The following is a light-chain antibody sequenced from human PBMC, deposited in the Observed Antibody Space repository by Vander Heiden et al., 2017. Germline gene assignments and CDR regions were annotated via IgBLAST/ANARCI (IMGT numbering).Light chain of an antibody. CDR1: PSLVNSDGRSY. Sequence: EIVMTQSPLSLPVTPGEPASISWRTSPSLVNSDGRSYLDWYLQKPGQAPQLLLYFGSIRAAGVPDRFSGSGSGTDFTLKISRVEAEDVGVYYCMQVLQTPPITFGLGTRLDIK. V-gene: IGKV2-28*01. CDR3: MQVLQTPPIT. J-gene: IGKJ5*01. CDR2: FGS.